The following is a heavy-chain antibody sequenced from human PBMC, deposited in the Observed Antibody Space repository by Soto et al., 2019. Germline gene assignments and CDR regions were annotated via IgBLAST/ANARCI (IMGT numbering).Heavy chain of an antibody. CDR2: ISDDGSNK. V-gene: IGHV3-30*18. CDR3: AKDQTHAFDI. J-gene: IGHJ3*02. Sequence: QVQLVESGGGVVQPGRSLRLSCAASGFTFSSYGMYWVRQAPGKRLEWVAVISDDGSNKYYADSVKGRFTISRDNSKKTLYLQMNSLRAEDTAVYYCAKDQTHAFDIWGQGTMVTVSS. CDR1: GFTFSSYG.